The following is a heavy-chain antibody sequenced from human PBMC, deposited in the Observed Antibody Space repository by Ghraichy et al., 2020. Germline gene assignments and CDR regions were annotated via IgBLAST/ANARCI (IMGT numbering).Heavy chain of an antibody. Sequence: GESLNISCAASGFTFSNYAMSWVRQAPGKGLEWVSSISSGGGSTYYADSVKGRFTISRDKSKNTLYVQMNSLRVEDTAVYYCAKGFGFSVGACDSWGQGTLVTVSS. V-gene: IGHV3-23*01. CDR1: GFTFSNYA. J-gene: IGHJ4*02. CDR3: AKGFGFSVGACDS. D-gene: IGHD1-26*01. CDR2: ISSGGGST.